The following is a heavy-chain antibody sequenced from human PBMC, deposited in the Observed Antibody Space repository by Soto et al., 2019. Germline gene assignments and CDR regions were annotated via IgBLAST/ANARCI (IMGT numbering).Heavy chain of an antibody. CDR3: ARGAIVVVTAIPDY. CDR2: ISYDGSNK. CDR1: GFTFSSYA. D-gene: IGHD2-21*02. J-gene: IGHJ4*02. Sequence: QVQLVESGGGVVQPGRSLRLSCAASGFTFSSYAMHWVRQAPGKGLEWVAVISYDGSNKYYADSVKGRFTISRDNSKNTLYLQMNSLRAEDTAVYDCARGAIVVVTAIPDYWGQGTLVTVSS. V-gene: IGHV3-30-3*01.